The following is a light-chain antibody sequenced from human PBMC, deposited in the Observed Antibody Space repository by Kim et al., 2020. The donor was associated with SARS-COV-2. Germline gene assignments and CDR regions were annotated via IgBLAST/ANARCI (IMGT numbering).Light chain of an antibody. CDR1: QSVNSNY. V-gene: IGKV3-20*01. CDR3: QQYGSSPIT. CDR2: AAS. J-gene: IGKJ1*01. Sequence: EIVLTQSPGTLSLSPGERATLSCRASQSVNSNYLAWYQQKPGHAPRLLIYAASSRATGIPDRFSGSGSGTDFTLTISRLEAEDLAVYYCQQYGSSPITFGQGTKVDIK.